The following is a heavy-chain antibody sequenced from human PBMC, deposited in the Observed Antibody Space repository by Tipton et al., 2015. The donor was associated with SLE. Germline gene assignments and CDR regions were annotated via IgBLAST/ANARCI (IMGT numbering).Heavy chain of an antibody. CDR1: GGSISSGSYY. Sequence: LRLSCTVSGGSISSGSYYWSWIRQPAGKGLEWIGRIYTSGRTNYNPSLKSRVTISVDTSKNQFSLKLSSVTAADTAVYYCARRLIAARFDYWDQGTLVTVSS. V-gene: IGHV4-61*02. CDR2: IYTSGRT. J-gene: IGHJ4*02. CDR3: ARRLIAARFDY. D-gene: IGHD6-6*01.